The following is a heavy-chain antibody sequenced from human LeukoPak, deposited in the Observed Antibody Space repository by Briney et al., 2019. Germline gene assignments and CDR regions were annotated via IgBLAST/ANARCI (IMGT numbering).Heavy chain of an antibody. J-gene: IGHJ6*02. V-gene: IGHV4-59*01. CDR2: IYYSGST. CDR3: VRRYYYYGMDV. CDR1: GGPISSYY. Sequence: SETLSLTCTVSGGPISSYYWSWIRQPPGKGLEWIGYIYYSGSTNYNPSLKSRVTISVDTSKNQFSLKLSSVTAADTAVYYCVRRYYYYGMDVWGQGTTVTVSS.